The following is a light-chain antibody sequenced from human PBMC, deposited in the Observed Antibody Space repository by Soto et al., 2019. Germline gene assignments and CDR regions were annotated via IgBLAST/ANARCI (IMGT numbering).Light chain of an antibody. CDR2: EGT. J-gene: IGLJ1*01. CDR1: SSDVGDYDF. V-gene: IGLV2-14*02. Sequence: QSVLTQPASVSGSPGQSITIPCSGTSSDVGDYDFVSWYQQHPGKAPKLIIYEGTKRPSRVSSRFSGSKSGNTASLTISGLQTEDEADYYCSSYTGSNTRVFGSGTKLTVL. CDR3: SSYTGSNTRV.